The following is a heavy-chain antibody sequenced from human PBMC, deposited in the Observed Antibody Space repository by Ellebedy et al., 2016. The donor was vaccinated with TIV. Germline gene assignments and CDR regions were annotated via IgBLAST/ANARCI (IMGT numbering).Heavy chain of an antibody. V-gene: IGHV3-48*04. J-gene: IGHJ4*02. CDR1: GFTFSSYS. CDR2: ISSSSSTI. D-gene: IGHD3-10*01. CDR3: AKTGLLWFGEPVDY. Sequence: GESLKISXAASGFTFSSYSMNWVRQAPGKGLEWVSYISSSSSTIYYADSVKGRFTISRDNAKNSLYLQMNGLRAEDTAVYYCAKTGLLWFGEPVDYWGQGTLVTVSS.